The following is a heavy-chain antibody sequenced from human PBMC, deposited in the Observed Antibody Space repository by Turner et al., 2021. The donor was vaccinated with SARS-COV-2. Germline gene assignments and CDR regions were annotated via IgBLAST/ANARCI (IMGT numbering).Heavy chain of an antibody. Sequence: QVQRVQSGAEVKKPGSSVKVSCKASGGTFSSYAISWVRQAPGQGLEWMGGIIPFFDTTNYAQKFQGRVTITADESTSTAYMELSSLRSEDTAVYYCARHQGSASGYDHGMNVWGQGTAVIVSS. CDR1: GGTFSSYA. V-gene: IGHV1-69*01. D-gene: IGHD1-26*01. J-gene: IGHJ6*02. CDR3: ARHQGSASGYDHGMNV. CDR2: IIPFFDTT.